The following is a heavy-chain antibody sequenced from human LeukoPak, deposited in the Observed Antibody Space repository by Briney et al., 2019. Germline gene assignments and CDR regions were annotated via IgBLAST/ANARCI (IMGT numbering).Heavy chain of an antibody. D-gene: IGHD4-4*01. CDR2: ISSSGSTI. CDR3: ARQISATVTPFYFDY. CDR1: GFTFSSYA. Sequence: PGGSLRLSCAASGFTFSSYAMSWIRQAPGKGLEWVSYISSSGSTIYYADSVKGRFTISRDNAKNSLYLQMNSLRAEDTAVYYCARQISATVTPFYFDYWGQGTLVTVSS. J-gene: IGHJ4*02. V-gene: IGHV3-11*01.